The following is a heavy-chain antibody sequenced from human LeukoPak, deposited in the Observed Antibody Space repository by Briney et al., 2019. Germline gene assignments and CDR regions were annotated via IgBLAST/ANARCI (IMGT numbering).Heavy chain of an antibody. Sequence: TLSLTCSASGGSISSYYWSWIRQPPGKALEWLALIYWNDDKRYSPSLKSRLTITKDTSKNQVVLTMTNMDPVDTATYYCAHSDLYYDSSGYYPYYFDYWGQGTLVTVSS. J-gene: IGHJ4*02. D-gene: IGHD3-22*01. CDR2: IYWNDDK. CDR3: AHSDLYYDSSGYYPYYFDY. V-gene: IGHV2-5*01. CDR1: GGSISSYYW.